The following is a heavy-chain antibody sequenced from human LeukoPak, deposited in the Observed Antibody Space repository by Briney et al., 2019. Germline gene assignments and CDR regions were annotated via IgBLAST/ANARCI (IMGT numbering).Heavy chain of an antibody. J-gene: IGHJ6*03. V-gene: IGHV3-48*01. CDR2: ISSSSTI. Sequence: GGSLRLSCAASGFTFSSYSMNWVRQAPGKGLEWVSYISSSSTIYYADSVKGRFTISRDNAKNSLYLQMNSLRAEDTAVYYCVRDRSAENKGDYGSYYYYMDVWGKGTTVTVSS. CDR1: GFTFSSYS. D-gene: IGHD4-17*01. CDR3: VRDRSAENKGDYGSYYYYMDV.